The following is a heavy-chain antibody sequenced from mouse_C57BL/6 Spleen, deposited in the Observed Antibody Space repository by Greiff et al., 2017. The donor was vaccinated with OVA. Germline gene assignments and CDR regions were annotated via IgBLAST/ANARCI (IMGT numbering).Heavy chain of an antibody. CDR1: GYTFTDYE. D-gene: IGHD1-1*01. Sequence: QVQLQQSGAELVRPGASVTLSCKASGYTFTDYEMHWVKQTPVPGLEWIGAIDPETGGTAYNQKFKGKAILTADKSSRTAYMELRSLTSEDSAVYYCTDPYGSSPSLAYWGQGTLVTVAA. CDR2: IDPETGGT. CDR3: TDPYGSSPSLAY. J-gene: IGHJ3*01. V-gene: IGHV1-15*01.